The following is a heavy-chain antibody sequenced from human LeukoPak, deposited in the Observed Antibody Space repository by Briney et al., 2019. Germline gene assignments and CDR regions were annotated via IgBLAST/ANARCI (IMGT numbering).Heavy chain of an antibody. CDR1: GFTFSSFG. CDR3: AKVIRGGYGMDV. V-gene: IGHV3-48*02. Sequence: GGSLRLSCAASGFTFSSFGMNWVRQAPGKGLEWVSYISDSSTLTYYADSVKGRFTISRDNAKNSLSQQLNSLRDEDTAVYFCAKVIRGGYGMDVWGQGTTVTVSS. D-gene: IGHD3-10*01. J-gene: IGHJ6*02. CDR2: ISDSSTLT.